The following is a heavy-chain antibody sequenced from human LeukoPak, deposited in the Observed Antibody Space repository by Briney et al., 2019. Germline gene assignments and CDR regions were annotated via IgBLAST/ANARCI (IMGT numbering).Heavy chain of an antibody. Sequence: GGSLRLSCTASGFTFTNFAMSWVRQAPGQGLEWVSYISSSGSTIYYADSVKGRFTLSRDNSKNTLYLQMNSLRAEDTAVYYCARSLGXSGXXYYYM. CDR2: ISSSGSTI. CDR3: ARSLGXSGXXYYYM. CDR1: GFTFTNFA. J-gene: IGHJ6*03. V-gene: IGHV3-48*01. D-gene: IGHD3-10*01.